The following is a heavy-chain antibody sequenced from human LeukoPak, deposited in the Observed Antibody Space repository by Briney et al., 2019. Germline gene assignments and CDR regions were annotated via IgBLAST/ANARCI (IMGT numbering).Heavy chain of an antibody. CDR1: EYTFTNYW. Sequence: GESLKISCKGPEYTFTNYWIGWVRQMPGKGLEWMGIIYPSDSDTRYSPSFQGQVTISADKSTSTAYLQWSSLKDSDTAMYYCARVWYSGYEFDYWGQGTLVTVSS. CDR2: IYPSDSDT. V-gene: IGHV5-51*01. J-gene: IGHJ4*02. D-gene: IGHD5-12*01. CDR3: ARVWYSGYEFDY.